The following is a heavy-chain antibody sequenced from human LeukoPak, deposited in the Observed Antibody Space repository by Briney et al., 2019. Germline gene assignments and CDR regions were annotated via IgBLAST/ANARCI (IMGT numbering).Heavy chain of an antibody. V-gene: IGHV1-69*04. CDR1: GGTFSSYA. CDR3: ATPSPYYDILTGYYSSRPYYGMDV. J-gene: IGHJ6*02. Sequence: SVKVSCKASGGTFSSYAISWVRQAPGQGLEWMGRIIPILGIANYAQKFQGRVTMTEDTSTDTAYMELSSLRSEDTAVYYCATPSPYYDILTGYYSSRPYYGMDVWGQGTTVTVSS. CDR2: IIPILGIA. D-gene: IGHD3-9*01.